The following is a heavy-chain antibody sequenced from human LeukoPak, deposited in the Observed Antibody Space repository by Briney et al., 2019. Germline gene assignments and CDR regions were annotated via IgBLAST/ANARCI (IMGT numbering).Heavy chain of an antibody. J-gene: IGHJ4*02. CDR3: AKDDAAAGHSHFDY. CDR1: GFTFSSYG. Sequence: GGSLRLSCAASGFTFSSYGMHWVRQAPGKGLEWGAVISYDGSNKYYADSVKGRFTISRDNSKNTLYLQMNSLRAEDTAVYYCAKDDAAAGHSHFDYWGQGTLVTVSS. D-gene: IGHD6-13*01. V-gene: IGHV3-30*18. CDR2: ISYDGSNK.